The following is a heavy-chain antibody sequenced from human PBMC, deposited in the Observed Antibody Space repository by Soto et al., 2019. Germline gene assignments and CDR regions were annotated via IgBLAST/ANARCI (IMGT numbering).Heavy chain of an antibody. CDR3: ASIAVAGVAHDY. CDR1: GGTFSSYA. Sequence: ASVKVSCKASGGTFSSYAISWVRQAPGQGLEWMGGIIPIFGTANYAQKFQGRVTITADESTSTAYMELSSLRSEDTAVYYCASIAVAGVAHDYWGQGTLVTVSS. J-gene: IGHJ4*02. D-gene: IGHD6-19*01. CDR2: IIPIFGTA. V-gene: IGHV1-69*13.